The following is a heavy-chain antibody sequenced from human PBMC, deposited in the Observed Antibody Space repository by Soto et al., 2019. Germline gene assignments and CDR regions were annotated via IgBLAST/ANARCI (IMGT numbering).Heavy chain of an antibody. Sequence: EVQLVESGGGLVQPGGSLRLSCAASGFTVSSKYMSWVRQAPGKGLEWVSLIQSGGPTYYADSAKGRFTISRDTSENTVHLEMDSLRAEDTAVYYCARDDGLCDGGRCHGVPVDGWGKGTTVTVSS. CDR2: IQSGGPT. D-gene: IGHD2-15*01. V-gene: IGHV3-66*01. J-gene: IGHJ6*04. CDR1: GFTVSSKY. CDR3: ARDDGLCDGGRCHGVPVDG.